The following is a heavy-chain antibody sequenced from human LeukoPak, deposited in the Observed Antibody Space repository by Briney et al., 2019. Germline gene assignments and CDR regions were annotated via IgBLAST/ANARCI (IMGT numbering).Heavy chain of an antibody. CDR3: ARVVYGGNFDY. Sequence: SETLSLTCTVSGGSISSYYWSWIRRPPGKGLEWIGYIYYSGSTNYNPSLKSRVTISVDTSKNQFSLKLSSVTAADTAVYYCARVVYGGNFDYWGQGTLVTVSS. CDR2: IYYSGST. D-gene: IGHD4-23*01. J-gene: IGHJ4*02. CDR1: GGSISSYY. V-gene: IGHV4-59*01.